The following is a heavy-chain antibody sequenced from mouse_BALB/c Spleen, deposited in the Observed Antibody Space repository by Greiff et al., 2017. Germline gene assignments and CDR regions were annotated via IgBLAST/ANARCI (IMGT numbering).Heavy chain of an antibody. V-gene: IGHV2-9-2*01. D-gene: IGHD1-1*01. J-gene: IGHJ4*01. CDR3: VRDNCGSSYDAMDY. CDR2: IWTGGGT. CDR1: GFSLTSYD. Sequence: VQLVESGPGLVAPSQSLSITCTVSGFSLTSYDISWIRQPPGKGLEWLGVIWTGGGTNYNSAFMSRLSISKDNSKSQVFLKMNSLQTDGTAIYYCVRDNCGSSYDAMDYWGQGTSVTVSS.